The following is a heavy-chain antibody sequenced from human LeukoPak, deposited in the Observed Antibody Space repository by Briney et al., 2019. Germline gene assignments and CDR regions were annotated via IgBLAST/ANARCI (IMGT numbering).Heavy chain of an antibody. Sequence: SETLSLTCAVYGGSFSGYYWSWILQPPGKGLEWIGEINHSGSTNYNPSLKSRVTISVDTSKNQFSLKLSSVTAADTAVYYCARATRYSMGTGRGRPFDYWGQGTLVTVSS. CDR2: INHSGST. D-gene: IGHD5-12*01. V-gene: IGHV4-34*01. CDR3: ARATRYSMGTGRGRPFDY. J-gene: IGHJ4*02. CDR1: GGSFSGYY.